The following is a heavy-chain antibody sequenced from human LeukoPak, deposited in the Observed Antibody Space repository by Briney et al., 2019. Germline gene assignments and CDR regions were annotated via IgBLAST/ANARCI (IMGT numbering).Heavy chain of an antibody. V-gene: IGHV1-46*01. Sequence: GASVKVSCKASGYTFTGYYVHWVRQAPGQGLEWMGIIAPSGGSTSYAQKFQGRVTMTRDTSTSTVSMELRSLKSDDTAVYYCASSSEGFEYWGQGTLVTVSS. CDR3: ASSSEGFEY. J-gene: IGHJ4*02. CDR2: IAPSGGST. CDR1: GYTFTGYY. D-gene: IGHD3-3*01.